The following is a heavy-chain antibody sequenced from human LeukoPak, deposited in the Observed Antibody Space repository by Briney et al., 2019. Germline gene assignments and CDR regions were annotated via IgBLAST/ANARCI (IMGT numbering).Heavy chain of an antibody. J-gene: IGHJ4*02. CDR1: GGSISSSSYY. V-gene: IGHV4-39*01. Sequence: SETLSLTCTVSGGSISSSSYYWGWIRQPPGKGLEWIGSIYYSGSTYYNPSLKSRVTISVDTSKNQFSLKLSSVTAADTAVYYCAVGYGDYLTYYWGQGTLVTVSS. D-gene: IGHD4-17*01. CDR2: IYYSGST. CDR3: AVGYGDYLTYY.